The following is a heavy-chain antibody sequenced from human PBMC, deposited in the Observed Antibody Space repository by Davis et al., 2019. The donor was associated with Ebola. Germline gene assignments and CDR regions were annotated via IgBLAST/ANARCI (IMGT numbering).Heavy chain of an antibody. J-gene: IGHJ5*02. V-gene: IGHV1-18*01. CDR2: ISAYNGNT. CDR3: ARAVAMVLPYNWFDP. D-gene: IGHD3-10*01. Sequence: ASVKVSCKASGYTFTSYGISWVRQAPGQGLEWMGWISAYNGNTNYAQKLQGRVTMTTDTSTSTVYMELRSLRSDDTAVYYCARAVAMVLPYNWFDPWGQGTLVTVSS. CDR1: GYTFTSYG.